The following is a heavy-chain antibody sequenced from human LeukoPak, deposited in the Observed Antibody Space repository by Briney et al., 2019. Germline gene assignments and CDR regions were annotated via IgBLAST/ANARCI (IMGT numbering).Heavy chain of an antibody. CDR3: ASGCSSTSCSKDYYYYMDV. V-gene: IGHV4-4*07. CDR1: GGTISSYY. J-gene: IGHJ6*03. D-gene: IGHD2-2*01. CDR2: IYTSGST. Sequence: SETLSLTCTVPGGTISSYYWSWLRQPAGKGLEWIGRIYTSGSTNYNPSLKSRVTMSVDTSKNQFSLKLSSVTAADTAVYYCASGCSSTSCSKDYYYYMDVWGKGTRVTVSS.